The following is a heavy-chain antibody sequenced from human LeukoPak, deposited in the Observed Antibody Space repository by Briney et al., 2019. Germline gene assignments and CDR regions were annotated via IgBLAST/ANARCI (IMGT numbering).Heavy chain of an antibody. D-gene: IGHD2-8*01. CDR1: GFTFSSYW. Sequence: GGSLRLSCGASGFTFSSYWMHWVRQAPGKGLVWVSSMSTDGSSTTYAESVRGRFTISRDNAKNTLYLQMNSLRAEDTAVYYCARGAHVLMVYAPFDYWGQGTLVTVSS. V-gene: IGHV3-74*03. CDR3: ARGAHVLMVYAPFDY. J-gene: IGHJ4*02. CDR2: MSTDGSST.